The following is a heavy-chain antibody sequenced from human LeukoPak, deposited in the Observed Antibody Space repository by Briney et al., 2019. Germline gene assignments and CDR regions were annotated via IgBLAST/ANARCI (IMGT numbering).Heavy chain of an antibody. CDR2: ISSSSSYI. J-gene: IGHJ4*02. CDR3: ATMIAARRRRFEDTAG. CDR1: GFTFSSYS. D-gene: IGHD6-6*01. Sequence: PGGSLRLSCAASGFTFSSYSMNWVRQAPGKGLEWVSSISSSSSYIYYADSVKGRFTISRDNAKNSLYLQMNSLRAEDTAVYYCATMIAARRRRFEDTAGWGQGTLVTVSS. V-gene: IGHV3-21*01.